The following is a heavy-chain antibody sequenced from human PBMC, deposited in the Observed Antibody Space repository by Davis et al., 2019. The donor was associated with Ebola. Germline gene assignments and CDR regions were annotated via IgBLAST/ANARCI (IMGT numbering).Heavy chain of an antibody. CDR2: TYYNSKWYN. Sequence: HSQTLSLTCVISGDSVSIHSAGWNWIRQSPSRGLEWLGRTYYNSKWYNDYAVSVSSRMTINTDTSKNQFSLHLRSVTPEDTGVYYCARGWLRSGLDYWGQGILVTVSS. CDR3: ARGWLRSGLDY. D-gene: IGHD5-12*01. J-gene: IGHJ4*02. CDR1: GDSVSIHSAG. V-gene: IGHV6-1*01.